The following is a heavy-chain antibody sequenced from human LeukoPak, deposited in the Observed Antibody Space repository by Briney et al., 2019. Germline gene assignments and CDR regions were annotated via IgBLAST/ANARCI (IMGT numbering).Heavy chain of an antibody. Sequence: PGGSLTLSCAASGFTFSSYWMSWVRQAPGKGLEWVANIKPDGSERYHVDSVKGRFTISRDNAKNSLYLQMNSLRAEDTAVYYCAKDRFQVAAAAGRVDYWGQGTLVTVSS. D-gene: IGHD6-13*01. J-gene: IGHJ4*02. CDR3: AKDRFQVAAAAGRVDY. CDR1: GFTFSSYW. CDR2: IKPDGSER. V-gene: IGHV3-7*01.